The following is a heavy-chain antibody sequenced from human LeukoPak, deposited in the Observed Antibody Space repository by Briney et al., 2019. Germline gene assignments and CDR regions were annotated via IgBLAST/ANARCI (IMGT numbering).Heavy chain of an antibody. CDR1: GYTFTGYY. Sequence: ASVKVSCKASGYTFTGYYMHWMRQAPGQGLEWMGWISPNSGGTNYAQKFQGRVTVTRDTSISTAYMELSRLTSDDTAVYYCARAKVAGNPGYFDYWGQGTLVTVSS. CDR3: ARAKVAGNPGYFDY. J-gene: IGHJ4*02. CDR2: ISPNSGGT. V-gene: IGHV1-2*02. D-gene: IGHD4-23*01.